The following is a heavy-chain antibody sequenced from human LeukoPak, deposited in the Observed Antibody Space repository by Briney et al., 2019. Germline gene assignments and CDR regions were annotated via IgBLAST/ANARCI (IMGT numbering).Heavy chain of an antibody. V-gene: IGHV3-7*01. Sequence: GGSLRLSCAASGFTLSAYHMTWIRQAPGKGLEWVANIMQGAGEKNYVDSVKGRFTISRDNAKNSLFLQMSSLRAEDTAVYYCARVRGGPYYFDYWGQGTLVTVSS. CDR2: IMQGAGEK. D-gene: IGHD3-10*01. CDR1: GFTLSAYH. CDR3: ARVRGGPYYFDY. J-gene: IGHJ4*02.